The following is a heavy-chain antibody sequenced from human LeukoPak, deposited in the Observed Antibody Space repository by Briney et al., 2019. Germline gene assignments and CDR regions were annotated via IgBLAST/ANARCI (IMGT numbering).Heavy chain of an antibody. CDR1: GFTFSSYA. Sequence: PGGSLRLSCTASGFTFSSYAMTWVRQAPGKGLEWVSAISNSAGTTYYADSVKGRFTISRDNSKNTLYLQMNSLRAEDTAVYYCTRHRPSGEFDYWGQGTLVTVSS. J-gene: IGHJ4*02. V-gene: IGHV3-23*01. D-gene: IGHD3-10*01. CDR3: TRHRPSGEFDY. CDR2: ISNSAGTT.